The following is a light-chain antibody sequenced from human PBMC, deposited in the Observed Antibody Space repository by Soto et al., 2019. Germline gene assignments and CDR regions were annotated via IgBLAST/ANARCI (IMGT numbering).Light chain of an antibody. CDR3: CSYTYTYSV. Sequence: QSVLTQPRSVSASPGQSVAISCTKTSSDFGGSEFVSWYQHQPGKAPKLIIYDATQRPSGVPDRFSGSKSGDTASLTISGLQAEDEADYYCCSYTYTYSVFGGGTKLTVL. J-gene: IGLJ3*02. V-gene: IGLV2-11*01. CDR1: SSDFGGSEF. CDR2: DAT.